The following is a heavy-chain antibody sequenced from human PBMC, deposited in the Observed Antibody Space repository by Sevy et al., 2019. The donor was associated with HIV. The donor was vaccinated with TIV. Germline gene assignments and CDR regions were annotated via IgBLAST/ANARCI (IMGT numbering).Heavy chain of an antibody. CDR2: VSYDGSYK. CDR3: AKGSRATHSAFDI. J-gene: IGHJ3*02. V-gene: IGHV3-30*18. CDR1: GFTFSNYG. Sequence: GGSLRLSCAASGFTFSNYGIHWVRQAPGKGLEWVAVVSYDGSYKYYGDSVRGRFTISRDNSKNTLYLQMNSLRTDDTAVYYCAKGSRATHSAFDIWGQGTMVTVSS. D-gene: IGHD1-26*01.